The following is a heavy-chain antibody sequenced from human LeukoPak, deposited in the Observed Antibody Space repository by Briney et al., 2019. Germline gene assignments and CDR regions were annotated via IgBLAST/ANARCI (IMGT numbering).Heavy chain of an antibody. CDR3: AKGGSDFWSGYYLWFDP. CDR2: ISDSGGRA. CDR1: GFTVSSNY. J-gene: IGHJ5*02. D-gene: IGHD3-3*01. Sequence: GGSLRLSCAASGFTVSSNYMSWVRQAPGKGLEWVSTISDSGGRAFYADSVKGRFTISRDNSKNTLYLQMNSLRAEDTAVYYCAKGGSDFWSGYYLWFDPWGQGTLVTVSP. V-gene: IGHV3-23*01.